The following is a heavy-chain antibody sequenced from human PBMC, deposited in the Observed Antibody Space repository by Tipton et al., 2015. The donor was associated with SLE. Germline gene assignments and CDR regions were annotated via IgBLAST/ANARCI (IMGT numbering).Heavy chain of an antibody. Sequence: TLSLTCTVSGGSIGRSSYYWGWIRQPPGKGLEWIGSIYYSGSTYYNPSLKSRVTISLHTSKNQFSLKLSSVTAADTAVYYCARDLRSTSDFFDYWGQGTLVTVSS. CDR2: IYYSGST. V-gene: IGHV4-39*07. CDR1: GGSIGRSSYY. D-gene: IGHD2-2*01. CDR3: ARDLRSTSDFFDY. J-gene: IGHJ4*02.